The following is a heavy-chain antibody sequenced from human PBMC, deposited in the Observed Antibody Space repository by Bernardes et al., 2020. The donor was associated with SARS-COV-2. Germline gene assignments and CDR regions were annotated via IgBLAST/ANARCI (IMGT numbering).Heavy chain of an antibody. V-gene: IGHV4-61*02. D-gene: IGHD3-10*01. CDR2: IYSSGSA. Sequence: SETLSLTCAISGGSITSGYYFWSWIWQPTGKGLEWIGRIYSSGSANYTPSLRGRVTISLDTSKNQFTLELSSVTAADTAVFYCARGYGNSDWYFDLWGRGTLVTVSS. CDR1: GGSITSGYYF. CDR3: ARGYGNSDWYFDL. J-gene: IGHJ2*01.